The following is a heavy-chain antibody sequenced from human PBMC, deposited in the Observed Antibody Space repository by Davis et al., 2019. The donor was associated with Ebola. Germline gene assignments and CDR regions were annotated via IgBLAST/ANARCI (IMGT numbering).Heavy chain of an antibody. D-gene: IGHD6-13*01. CDR3: ARVAAAGTWYYFDY. V-gene: IGHV1-2*02. CDR1: GYTFTGYY. CDR2: INPNSGGT. Sequence: ASVKVSCKASGYTFTGYYMHWVRQAPGQGLEWMGWINPNSGGTNYAQKFQGRVTMTRDTSISTAYMELSRLRSDDTAVYYCARVAAAGTWYYFDYWGQGTLVTVSS. J-gene: IGHJ4*02.